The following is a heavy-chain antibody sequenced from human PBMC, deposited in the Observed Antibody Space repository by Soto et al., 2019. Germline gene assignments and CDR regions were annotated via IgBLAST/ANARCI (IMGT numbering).Heavy chain of an antibody. CDR1: GFTFSSYA. CDR2: ISGSGGST. J-gene: IGHJ4*02. CDR3: ARDLRGYTYGYYFDH. Sequence: GGSLRLSCAASGFTFSSYAMTWVRQAPGKGLEWVAGISGSGGSTYYADSVKGRFTISRDSSKKTLYVQMNSLRAEDTAVYYCARDLRGYTYGYYFDHWGQGILVTVSS. V-gene: IGHV3-23*01. D-gene: IGHD5-18*01.